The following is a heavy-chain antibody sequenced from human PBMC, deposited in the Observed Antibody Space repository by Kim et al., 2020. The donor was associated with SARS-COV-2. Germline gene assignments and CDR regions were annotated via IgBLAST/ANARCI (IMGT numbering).Heavy chain of an antibody. D-gene: IGHD3-10*01. CDR3: AKDYGSVSYYFDY. V-gene: IGHV3-23*01. Sequence: YADSVKSRFTISRDKSKNTLYLQMNSLRAEDTAVYYCAKDYGSVSYYFDYWGQGTLVTVSS. J-gene: IGHJ4*02.